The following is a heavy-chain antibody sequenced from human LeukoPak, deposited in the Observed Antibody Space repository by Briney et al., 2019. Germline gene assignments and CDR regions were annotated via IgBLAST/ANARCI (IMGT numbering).Heavy chain of an antibody. J-gene: IGHJ4*02. Sequence: GGSLRLSCAASGFTFSDYYMSWIRQAPGKGLEWVSYISSSSSYTNYADSVKGRFTISRDNSKNTLFLQMNSLRAEDSAVYYCARAPPYCSGGACYFDYWGQGTLVTVSS. CDR3: ARAPPYCSGGACYFDY. V-gene: IGHV3-11*06. D-gene: IGHD2-15*01. CDR1: GFTFSDYY. CDR2: ISSSSSYT.